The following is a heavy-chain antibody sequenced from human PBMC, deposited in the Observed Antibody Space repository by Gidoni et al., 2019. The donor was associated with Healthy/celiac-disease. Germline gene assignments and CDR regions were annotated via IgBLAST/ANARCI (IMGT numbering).Heavy chain of an antibody. D-gene: IGHD3-9*01. CDR2: IYYSGST. CDR1: GGSISSSSYY. Sequence: GGSISSSSYYWGWIRQPPGKGLEWIGSIYYSGSTYYNPSLKSRVTISVDTSKNQFSLKLSSVTAADTAVYYCARGKPVRDILTGYYCWFDPWGQGTLVTVSS. CDR3: ARGKPVRDILTGYYCWFDP. V-gene: IGHV4-39*01. J-gene: IGHJ5*02.